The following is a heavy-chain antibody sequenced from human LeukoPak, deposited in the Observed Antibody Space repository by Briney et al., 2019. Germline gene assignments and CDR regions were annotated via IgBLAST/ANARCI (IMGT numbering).Heavy chain of an antibody. V-gene: IGHV4-34*01. D-gene: IGHD2-2*02. J-gene: IGHJ5*02. Sequence: PSETLSLTCAVYGGSFSGYYWSWIRQPPGKGLEWIREINHSGSTNYNPSLKSRVTISVDTSKNQFSLKLSSVTAADTAVYYCARGGTSRYCSSTSCYTGRNWFDPWGQGTLVTVSS. CDR3: ARGGTSRYCSSTSCYTGRNWFDP. CDR2: INHSGST. CDR1: GGSFSGYY.